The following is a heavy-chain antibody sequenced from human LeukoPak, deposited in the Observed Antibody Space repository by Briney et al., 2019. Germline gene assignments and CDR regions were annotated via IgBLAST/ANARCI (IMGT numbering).Heavy chain of an antibody. Sequence: SETLSLTCIVFGGSISSTHYSWGWIRQPPGEGLEWIGSISYSGSVYSNPSLDGRVTISVDTSKNQFSLKLNSVTAADTAVYYCARHVGYYDNSHYSYGWFDPWGQGTLVTVSS. CDR3: ARHVGYYDNSHYSYGWFDP. CDR2: ISYSGSV. V-gene: IGHV4-39*01. D-gene: IGHD3-22*01. J-gene: IGHJ5*02. CDR1: GGSISSTHYS.